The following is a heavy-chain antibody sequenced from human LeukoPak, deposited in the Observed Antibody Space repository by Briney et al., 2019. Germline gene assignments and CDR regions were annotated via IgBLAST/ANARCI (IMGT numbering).Heavy chain of an antibody. J-gene: IGHJ5*02. Sequence: ASVKVSCKASGYTFTSYYMHWVRQAPGQGLEWMGIINPSGGSTSYAQKFQGGVTMTRDTSTSTVYMELSSLRSEDTAVYYCAVVPAAMGDWFDPWGQGTLVTVSS. CDR2: INPSGGST. V-gene: IGHV1-46*01. CDR3: AVVPAAMGDWFDP. CDR1: GYTFTSYY. D-gene: IGHD2-2*01.